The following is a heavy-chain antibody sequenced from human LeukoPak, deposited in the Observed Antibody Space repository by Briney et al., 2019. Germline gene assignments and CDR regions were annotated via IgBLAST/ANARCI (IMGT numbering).Heavy chain of an antibody. CDR2: IYYSGST. CDR3: ARVRQTTSVGVYYFDY. J-gene: IGHJ4*02. D-gene: IGHD1-14*01. CDR1: GGSISSGGYY. V-gene: IGHV4-31*03. Sequence: PSETLSLTCTVSGGSISSGGYYWSWIRQHPGKGLEWTGYIYYSGSTYYNPSLKSRVTISVDTSKNQFSLKLSSVTAAGTAVYYCARVRQTTSVGVYYFDYWGQGTLVTVSS.